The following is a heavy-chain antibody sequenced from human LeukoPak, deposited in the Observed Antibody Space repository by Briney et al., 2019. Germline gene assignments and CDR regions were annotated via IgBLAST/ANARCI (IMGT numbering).Heavy chain of an antibody. CDR2: IIPILGIA. J-gene: IGHJ6*02. Sequence: ASVKASCKASGGTFSSYAISWVRQAPGQGLEWMGRIIPILGIANYAQKFQGRVTITADKSTSTAYMELSSLRSEDTAVYYCARDLRPSKYCSSTSCPWDVWGQGTTVTVSS. D-gene: IGHD2-2*01. CDR1: GGTFSSYA. CDR3: ARDLRPSKYCSSTSCPWDV. V-gene: IGHV1-69*04.